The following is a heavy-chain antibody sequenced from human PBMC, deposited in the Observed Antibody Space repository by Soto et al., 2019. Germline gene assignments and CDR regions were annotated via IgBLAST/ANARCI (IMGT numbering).Heavy chain of an antibody. CDR3: ARDEIVVVPAAIKGYMDV. D-gene: IGHD2-2*02. CDR2: ISSSSTI. J-gene: IGHJ6*03. Sequence: GGSLRLSCAASGFTFSSYSMNWVRQAPGKGLEWVSYISSSSTIYYADSVKGRFTISRDNAKNSLYLQMNSLRAEDTAVYYCARDEIVVVPAAIKGYMDVWGKGTTVTVSS. CDR1: GFTFSSYS. V-gene: IGHV3-48*01.